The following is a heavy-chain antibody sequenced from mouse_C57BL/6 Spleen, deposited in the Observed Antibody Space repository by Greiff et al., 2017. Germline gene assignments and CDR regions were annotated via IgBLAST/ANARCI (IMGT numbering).Heavy chain of an antibody. V-gene: IGHV1-80*01. D-gene: IGHD2-4*01. Sequence: VQLQQSGAELVKPGASVKISCKASGYAFSSYWMNWVKQWPGKGLEWIGQIYSGDGATNYNGKFKGKATLTADKSSSTAYMQRSSLTSEDTAIYFCARSLIYYDYYFDYWGQGTTLTVSS. CDR2: IYSGDGAT. CDR3: ARSLIYYDYYFDY. CDR1: GYAFSSYW. J-gene: IGHJ2*01.